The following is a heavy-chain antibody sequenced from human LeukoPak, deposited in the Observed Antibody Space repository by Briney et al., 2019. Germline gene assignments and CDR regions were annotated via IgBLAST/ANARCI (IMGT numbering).Heavy chain of an antibody. J-gene: IGHJ5*02. CDR2: MNPNSGNT. CDR1: GYTFTTYD. Sequence: ASVRVSCKASGYTFTTYDINWVRQATGQGLEWMGWMNPNSGNTGYAQKFQGRVTMTRNTSITTAYMELSSLRSEDTAVYYCARGRGSGHKENWFDPWGQGTLVTVSS. V-gene: IGHV1-8*01. D-gene: IGHD6-19*01. CDR3: ARGRGSGHKENWFDP.